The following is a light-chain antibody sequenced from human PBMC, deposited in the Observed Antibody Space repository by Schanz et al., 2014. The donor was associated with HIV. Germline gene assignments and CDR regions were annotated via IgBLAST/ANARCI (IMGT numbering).Light chain of an antibody. J-gene: IGLJ3*02. Sequence: QSVLTQPPSASGTPGQRVTISCSGSSSNLGSNSVYWYQQLPGTAPRLVIYNTFHRPSGVPDRFSGSKSGTSASLAISGLRSEDEADYHCAAWDDRLNGWVFGGGTKLTVL. V-gene: IGLV1-44*01. CDR1: SSNLGSNS. CDR2: NTF. CDR3: AAWDDRLNGWV.